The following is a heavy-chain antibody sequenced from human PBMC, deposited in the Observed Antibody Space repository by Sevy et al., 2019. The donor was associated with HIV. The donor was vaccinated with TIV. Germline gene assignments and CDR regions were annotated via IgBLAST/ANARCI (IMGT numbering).Heavy chain of an antibody. CDR3: ARERLAVAGIGYYFDY. V-gene: IGHV3-33*01. CDR1: GFTFSSYG. CDR2: IWYDGSNK. D-gene: IGHD6-19*01. Sequence: GGSPRLSCAASGFTFSSYGMHWVRQAPGKGLEWVAIIWYDGSNKYYVDSVKGRFTISRDNSKNTLYLQMNSLRAEDTAVYYCARERLAVAGIGYYFDYWGQGTLVTVSS. J-gene: IGHJ4*02.